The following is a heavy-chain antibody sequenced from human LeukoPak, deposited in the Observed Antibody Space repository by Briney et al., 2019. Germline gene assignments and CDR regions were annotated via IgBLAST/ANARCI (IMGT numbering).Heavy chain of an antibody. V-gene: IGHV1-2*02. D-gene: IGHD3-16*01. CDR1: GYTFTGYY. J-gene: IGHJ5*02. CDR2: INPNSGGT. CDR3: ARDFDVDWLDP. Sequence: ASVRVSCKASGYTFTGYYIHWVRQAPGQGLEWMGWINPNSGGTNYAQKFQGRVTMTRDASISTAYMELSSLRSDDTAMYYCARDFDVDWLDPWGQGTLVTVSP.